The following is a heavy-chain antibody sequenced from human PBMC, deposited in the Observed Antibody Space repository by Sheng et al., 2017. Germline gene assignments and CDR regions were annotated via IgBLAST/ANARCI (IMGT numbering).Heavy chain of an antibody. V-gene: IGHV4-31*03. J-gene: IGHJ2*01. D-gene: IGHD3-22*01. CDR1: GGSISSGGYY. CDR3: ARVLAALTYYYDSSGYPNWYFDL. Sequence: QVQLQESGPGLVKPSQTLSLTCTVSGGSISSGGYYWSWIRQHPGKGLEWIGYIYYSGSTYYNPSLKSRVTISVDTSKNQFSLKLSSVTAADTAVYYCARVLAALTYYYDSSGYPNWYFDLWGRG. CDR2: IYYSGST.